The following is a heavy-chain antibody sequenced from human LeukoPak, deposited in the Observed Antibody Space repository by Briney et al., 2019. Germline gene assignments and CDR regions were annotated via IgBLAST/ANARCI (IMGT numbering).Heavy chain of an antibody. J-gene: IGHJ6*03. CDR3: ARDRVGYQLLPTRRHYYYYMDV. Sequence: GASVKVSCKASGYTFTSYYMHWVRQAPGQGLEWMGIINPSGGSTSYAQKFQGRVTMTRDTSTSTVYMELSSLRAEDTAVYYCARDRVGYQLLPTRRHYYYYMDVWGKGTTVTISS. D-gene: IGHD2-2*01. CDR1: GYTFTSYY. V-gene: IGHV1-46*01. CDR2: INPSGGST.